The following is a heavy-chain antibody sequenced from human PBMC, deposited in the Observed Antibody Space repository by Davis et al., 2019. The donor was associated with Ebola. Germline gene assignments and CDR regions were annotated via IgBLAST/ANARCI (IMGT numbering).Heavy chain of an antibody. V-gene: IGHV1-46*01. J-gene: IGHJ4*02. D-gene: IGHD3-22*01. CDR3: ARDLYDYDSSGYYYFDY. CDR2: INPSGGST. Sequence: ASVKVSCKASGYTFTSYYMHWVRQAPGQGLEWMGIINPSGGSTSYAQKLQGRVTMTTDTSTSTAYMELRSLRSDDTAVYYCARDLYDYDSSGYYYFDYWGQGTLVTVSS. CDR1: GYTFTSYY.